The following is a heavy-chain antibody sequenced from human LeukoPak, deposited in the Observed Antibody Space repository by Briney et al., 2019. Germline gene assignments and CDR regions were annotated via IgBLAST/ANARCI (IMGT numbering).Heavy chain of an antibody. D-gene: IGHD2-2*01. CDR3: ARDTRLMYYFDF. Sequence: LSGGSLRLSCAASGFTFSNYAMTWVRQAPGRGLEWVSTITRFTGTTYYADSVKGRFTISRGDSNNSLYLQMNSLRAGDTAVYYCARDTRLMYYFDFWGQGALVTVSS. CDR1: GFTFSNYA. V-gene: IGHV3-23*01. CDR2: ITRFTGTT. J-gene: IGHJ4*02.